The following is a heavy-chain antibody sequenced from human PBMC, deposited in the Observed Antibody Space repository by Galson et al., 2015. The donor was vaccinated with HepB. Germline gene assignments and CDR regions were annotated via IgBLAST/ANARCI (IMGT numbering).Heavy chain of an antibody. Sequence: VKVSCKASGYTFSSFYISWVRQAPGQGLEWMGWISGYNGNTHYAQQFQGRVTMTTDTSTSTAYMELRSLRPDDTAVYYCARVFDVLVEAGAYRGHWFDPWGPGTLVTVSS. CDR1: GYTFSSFY. V-gene: IGHV1-18*04. J-gene: IGHJ5*02. D-gene: IGHD3-9*01. CDR2: ISGYNGNT. CDR3: ARVFDVLVEAGAYRGHWFDP.